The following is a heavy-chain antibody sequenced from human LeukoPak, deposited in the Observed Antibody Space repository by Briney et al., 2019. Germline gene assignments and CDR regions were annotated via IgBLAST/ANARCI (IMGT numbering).Heavy chain of an antibody. J-gene: IGHJ6*03. V-gene: IGHV3-23*01. CDR1: GFTFSSYD. Sequence: GGSLRLSCAASGFTFSSYDMSWVRQAPGKGLEWVSSITLSGANTFYADSVMGRLTISRDNSKNTLYLQMNSLSAEDTAVYYCAKRGNPAVGHHYLDVWGEGTPVSVS. CDR2: ITLSGANT. D-gene: IGHD2-2*01. CDR3: AKRGNPAVGHHYLDV.